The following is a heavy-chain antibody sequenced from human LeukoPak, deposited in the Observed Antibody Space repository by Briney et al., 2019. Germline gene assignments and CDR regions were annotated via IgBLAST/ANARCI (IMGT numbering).Heavy chain of an antibody. CDR2: IYYSGRT. CDR1: GGSIGSSSYY. CDR3: ARPLMVRGVILFDY. D-gene: IGHD3-10*01. Sequence: SETLSLTCTVSGGSIGSSSYYWGWIRQTPGKGLERIGSIYYSGRTYYNPSLKSRVTISVDTSKNQFSLKLSSVTAADTAVYYCARPLMVRGVILFDYWGQGTLVTVSS. V-gene: IGHV4-39*01. J-gene: IGHJ4*02.